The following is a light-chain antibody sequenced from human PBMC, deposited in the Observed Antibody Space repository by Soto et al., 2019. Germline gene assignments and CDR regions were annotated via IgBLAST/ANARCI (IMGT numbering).Light chain of an antibody. CDR2: DAS. V-gene: IGKV1-5*01. J-gene: IGKJ1*01. Sequence: DIQMTQSPSTLCASVGDRVTITCRASRSISSWLAWYQQKPGKAPKLLIYDASSLESGVPSRFSGSGSGTEFTLTISSLQPDDFATYYCQQYNSYSWTFGQGTKVDI. CDR3: QQYNSYSWT. CDR1: RSISSW.